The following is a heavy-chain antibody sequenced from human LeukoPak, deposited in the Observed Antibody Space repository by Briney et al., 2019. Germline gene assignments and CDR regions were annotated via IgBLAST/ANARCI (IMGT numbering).Heavy chain of an antibody. CDR2: IYTSGST. D-gene: IGHD4-17*01. Sequence: SETLSLTCSVSDDSITMYYWTWIRQPAGKGLEWIGRIYTSGSTNYNPSLKSRVTISVDTSKNQFSLKLSSVTAADTAVYYCARVSDYDYFDYWGQGTLVTVSS. V-gene: IGHV4-4*07. CDR3: ARVSDYDYFDY. CDR1: DDSITMYY. J-gene: IGHJ4*02.